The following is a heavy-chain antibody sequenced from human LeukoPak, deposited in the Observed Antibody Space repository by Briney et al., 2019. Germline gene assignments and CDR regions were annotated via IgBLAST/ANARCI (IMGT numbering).Heavy chain of an antibody. CDR3: AREPYYGDYELDYYFDY. Sequence: GASVKVSCKASGGTFSSYAISWVRQAPGQGLEWMGRIIPIFGTANYAQKFQGRVTITTDESTSTAYMELSSLRSEDTAVYYCAREPYYGDYELDYYFDYWGQGTLVTVSS. CDR1: GGTFSSYA. CDR2: IIPIFGTA. D-gene: IGHD4-17*01. J-gene: IGHJ4*02. V-gene: IGHV1-69*05.